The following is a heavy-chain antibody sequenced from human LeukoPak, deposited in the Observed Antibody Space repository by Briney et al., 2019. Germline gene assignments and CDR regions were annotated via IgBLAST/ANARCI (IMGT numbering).Heavy chain of an antibody. CDR1: GESVSSNNAA. D-gene: IGHD3-10*02. V-gene: IGHV6-1*01. CDR2: TYYRSKWYN. J-gene: IGHJ6*02. CDR3: ARVGGMFAYGMDV. Sequence: SQTLSLTCAISGESVSSNNAAWSWIRQSPSRGLEWLGRTYYRSKWYNEYAVSEKGRKSISPDTSKNQFSLQLNSVTPEDTAVYYCARVGGMFAYGMDVWGQGTTVTVSS.